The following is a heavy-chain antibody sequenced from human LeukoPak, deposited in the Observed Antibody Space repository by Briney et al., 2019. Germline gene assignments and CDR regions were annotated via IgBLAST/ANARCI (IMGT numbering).Heavy chain of an antibody. CDR1: GFTFGDYA. Sequence: GSLRLSCTASGFTFGDYAMSWIRQPPGKGLEWIGEINHSGSTNHNPSLKSRVTISVDTSKNQFSLKLSSVTAADTAVYYCASLSSGWSSNWFDPWGQGTLVTVSS. CDR3: ASLSSGWSSNWFDP. V-gene: IGHV4-34*08. J-gene: IGHJ5*02. CDR2: INHSGST. D-gene: IGHD6-19*01.